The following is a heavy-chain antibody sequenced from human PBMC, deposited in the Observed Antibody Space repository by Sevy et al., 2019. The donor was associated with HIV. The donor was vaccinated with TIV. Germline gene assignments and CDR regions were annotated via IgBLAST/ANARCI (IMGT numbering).Heavy chain of an antibody. CDR1: GFTVSNNY. Sequence: GRSLRLSCEASGFTVSNNYMSWVRQAPGKGLEWVSVIYRGDSTYYADSVKGRFTISRDNSKNMLYLQMNSLGAEDTAVYYCARLSVYHYDSSGYYTTEKAFDLWGQGTTVTVSS. CDR2: IYRGDST. V-gene: IGHV3-53*01. J-gene: IGHJ3*01. D-gene: IGHD3-22*01. CDR3: ARLSVYHYDSSGYYTTEKAFDL.